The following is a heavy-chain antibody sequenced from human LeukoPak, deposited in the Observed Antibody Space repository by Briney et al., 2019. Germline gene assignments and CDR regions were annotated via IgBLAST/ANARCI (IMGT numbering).Heavy chain of an antibody. CDR1: GGSISNYY. CDR3: ARIVTSYYYYYMDV. J-gene: IGHJ6*03. V-gene: IGHV4-59*08. CDR2: IYYSGTT. Sequence: NSSETLSLTCTVSGGSISNYYWNWIRQPPGKGLEWIGYIYYSGTTNYNPSLKSRVTISVDTSKNQFSLKLSSVTAADTAVYYCARIVTSYYYYYMDVWGKGTTVTISS. D-gene: IGHD3-16*02.